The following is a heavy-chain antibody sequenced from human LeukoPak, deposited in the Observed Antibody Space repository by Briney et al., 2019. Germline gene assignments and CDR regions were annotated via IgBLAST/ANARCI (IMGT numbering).Heavy chain of an antibody. Sequence: ASVKVSCKASGYTFTSYGISWVRQAPGQGLEWMGWISAYNGNTNYAQKLQGRATMTTDTSTSTAYMELRSLGSDDTAVYYCARDSGGYSSSWYDYWGQGTLVTVSS. D-gene: IGHD6-13*01. CDR2: ISAYNGNT. J-gene: IGHJ4*02. CDR1: GYTFTSYG. CDR3: ARDSGGYSSSWYDY. V-gene: IGHV1-18*01.